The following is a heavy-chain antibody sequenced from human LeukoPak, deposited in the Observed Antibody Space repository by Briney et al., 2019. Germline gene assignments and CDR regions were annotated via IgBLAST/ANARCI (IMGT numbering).Heavy chain of an antibody. CDR3: ARVFDYDLSPLEY. CDR1: GFTFSTYW. J-gene: IGHJ4*02. D-gene: IGHD3-3*01. Sequence: GGSLRLSCAASGFTFSTYWMSWVRQAPGKGLEWVANIKQDGSEKYYVDSVKGRFTISRDNAKNSLYLQMNSLRAEDTAVYYCARVFDYDLSPLEYWGQGTLVTVSS. V-gene: IGHV3-7*01. CDR2: IKQDGSEK.